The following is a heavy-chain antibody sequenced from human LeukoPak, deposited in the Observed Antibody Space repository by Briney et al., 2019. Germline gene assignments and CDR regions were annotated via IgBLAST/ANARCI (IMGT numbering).Heavy chain of an antibody. CDR1: GFTFSRYW. J-gene: IGHJ3*02. D-gene: IGHD3-3*01. Sequence: GGSLRLSCAASGFTFSRYWMTWFRQAPGKGLEWVAHIKEDGGEKYYVATVRGRFTLSRDNAKSSLYMQMNRLRAEDTAVYYCAREGILRVFDIWGQGTMGTVSS. CDR2: IKEDGGEK. V-gene: IGHV3-7*01. CDR3: AREGILRVFDI.